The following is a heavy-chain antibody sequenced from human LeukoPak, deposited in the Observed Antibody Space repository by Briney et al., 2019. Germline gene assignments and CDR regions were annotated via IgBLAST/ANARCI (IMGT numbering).Heavy chain of an antibody. D-gene: IGHD6-19*01. V-gene: IGHV3-23*01. CDR3: AKSLAVAEDWFDP. CDR1: GFTVSSTY. J-gene: IGHJ5*02. Sequence: GGSLRLSCAASGFTVSSTYMSWVRQAPGKGLEWVSAISGSGGSTYYADSVKGRFTISRDNSKNTLYLQMNSLRAEDTAVYYCAKSLAVAEDWFDPWGQGTLVTVSS. CDR2: ISGSGGST.